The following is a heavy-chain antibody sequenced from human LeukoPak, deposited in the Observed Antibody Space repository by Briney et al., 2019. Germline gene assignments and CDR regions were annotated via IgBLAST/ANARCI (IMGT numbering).Heavy chain of an antibody. V-gene: IGHV3-33*01. CDR1: GFTLRSYG. J-gene: IGHJ4*02. D-gene: IGHD5-12*01. CDR2: VWYTGSNV. CDR3: ARDPGYDGYDDEARQFDY. Sequence: GGSLRLSCAASGFTLRSYGIHWVRQAPGKGLEWVALVWYTGSNVYYADSLKGRFTISRDNSKNTVYLQMNTLRAEDTAVYYCARDPGYDGYDDEARQFDYWGQGTLVTVSS.